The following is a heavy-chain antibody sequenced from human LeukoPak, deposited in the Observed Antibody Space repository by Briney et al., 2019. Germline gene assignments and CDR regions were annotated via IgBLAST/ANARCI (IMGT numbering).Heavy chain of an antibody. D-gene: IGHD3-22*01. V-gene: IGHV3-23*01. Sequence: GGSLRLSCAASGFTFSSYSMSWVRQAPGKGLEWVSAISGSGGSTYYADSVKGRFTISRDNSKNTLYLQMNSLRAEDTAVYYCAKDATDYYDSSGYYYSWFDPWGQGTLVTVSS. CDR1: GFTFSSYS. CDR2: ISGSGGST. J-gene: IGHJ5*02. CDR3: AKDATDYYDSSGYYYSWFDP.